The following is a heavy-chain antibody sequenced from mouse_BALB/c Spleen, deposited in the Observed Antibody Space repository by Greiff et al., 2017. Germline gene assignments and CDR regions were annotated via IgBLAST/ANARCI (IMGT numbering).Heavy chain of an antibody. V-gene: IGHV5-6-5*01. CDR3: ARREILLGFDY. CDR2: ISSGGSP. CDR1: GFTFSSYA. Sequence: EVMLVESGGGLVKPGGSLKLSCAASGFTFSSYAMSWVRQTPEKRLEWVASISSGGSPYYPDSVKGRFTISRDNARNILYLQMSSLRSEDTAMYYCARREILLGFDYWGQGTTLTVSS. J-gene: IGHJ2*01. D-gene: IGHD1-1*01.